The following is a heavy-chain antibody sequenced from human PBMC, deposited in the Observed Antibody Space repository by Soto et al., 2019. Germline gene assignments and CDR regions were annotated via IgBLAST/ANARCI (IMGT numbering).Heavy chain of an antibody. J-gene: IGHJ5*02. Sequence: QVQLQESGPGLVKPSQTLSLTCTVSGESITGGGYYWSWIRQHPGKGPEWIGYIFYSGTNSYNPALKGRVTLSVDTSKNQFSLELNSETDADTAVYYCARGGASSQWFDPWGQGTLVSVSS. D-gene: IGHD2-15*01. CDR1: GESITGGGYY. CDR2: IFYSGTN. V-gene: IGHV4-31*03. CDR3: ARGGASSQWFDP.